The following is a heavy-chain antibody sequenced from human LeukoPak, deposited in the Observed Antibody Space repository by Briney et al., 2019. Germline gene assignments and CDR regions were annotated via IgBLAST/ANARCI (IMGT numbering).Heavy chain of an antibody. CDR2: NNGTT. D-gene: IGHD2/OR15-2a*01. Sequence: SETLSLTCTVSGASIIGYYWSWVRQPPGKGLERIGHNNGTTKYNPSLSSRVTISVDTTKNRLSLKLTSMTAADTAIYFCARDFYHEAPYAFDIWGQGTMVTVSS. J-gene: IGHJ3*02. CDR3: ARDFYHEAPYAFDI. V-gene: IGHV4-59*01. CDR1: GASIIGYY.